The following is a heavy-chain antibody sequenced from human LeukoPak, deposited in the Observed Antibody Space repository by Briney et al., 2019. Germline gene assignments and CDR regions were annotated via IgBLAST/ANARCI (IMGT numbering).Heavy chain of an antibody. CDR1: GFTFSNYG. CDR3: ARCVVRGGRDFDI. Sequence: GGSLRLSCAASGFTFSNYGMHWVRQAPGKGLEWVAFIRNDGRNKYYADSVKGRFTISRDNSKNTLYLQMNSLRAEDTAVYYCARCVVRGGRDFDIWGQGTMVTVSS. D-gene: IGHD3-10*01. CDR2: IRNDGRNK. V-gene: IGHV3-30*02. J-gene: IGHJ3*02.